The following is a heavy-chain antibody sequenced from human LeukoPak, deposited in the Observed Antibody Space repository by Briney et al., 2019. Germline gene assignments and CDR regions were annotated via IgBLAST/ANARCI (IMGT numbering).Heavy chain of an antibody. CDR2: ISTSGGST. CDR3: AKGRACTNGVCHFDY. Sequence: GGSLRLSCAASGFTFSSYDMSWVRQAPGKGLEWVSVISTSGGSTYHAESVKGRFTISRDNSKNTLYLQMNSLRAEDTAAYYCAKGRACTNGVCHFDYWGRGTLVTVSS. D-gene: IGHD2-8*01. CDR1: GFTFSSYD. V-gene: IGHV3-23*01. J-gene: IGHJ4*02.